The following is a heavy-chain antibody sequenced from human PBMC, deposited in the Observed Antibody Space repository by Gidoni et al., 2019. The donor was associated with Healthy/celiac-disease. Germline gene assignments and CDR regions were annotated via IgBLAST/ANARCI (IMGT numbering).Heavy chain of an antibody. V-gene: IGHV3-48*02. CDR3: ARCLQYYYDREGYYYGMDV. CDR1: GFTFSSYR. J-gene: IGHJ6*02. Sequence: EVQLVESGGGLVQPGGSLRLSCAASGFTFSSYRMNWVRQAPGKGLEWVSYISSSSSTIYYADSVKGRFTISRDNAKNSLYLQMNSLRDEDTAVYYCARCLQYYYDREGYYYGMDVWGQGTTVTVSS. D-gene: IGHD3-22*01. CDR2: ISSSSSTI.